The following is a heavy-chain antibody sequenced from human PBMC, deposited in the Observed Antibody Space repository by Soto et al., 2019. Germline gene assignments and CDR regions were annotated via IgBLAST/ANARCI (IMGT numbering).Heavy chain of an antibody. J-gene: IGHJ6*02. CDR3: AKDSGIAVAGSTDYYYYYGMDV. Sequence: PGGSLRLSCAASGFTFSSYGMHWVRQAPGKGLEWVAVISYDGSNKYYADSVKGRFTISRDNSKNTLYLQMNSLRAEDTAVYYCAKDSGIAVAGSTDYYYYYGMDVWGQGTTVTVSS. CDR1: GFTFSSYG. CDR2: ISYDGSNK. V-gene: IGHV3-30*18. D-gene: IGHD6-19*01.